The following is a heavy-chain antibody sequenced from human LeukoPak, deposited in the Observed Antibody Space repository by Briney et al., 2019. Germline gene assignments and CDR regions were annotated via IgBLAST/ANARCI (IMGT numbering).Heavy chain of an antibody. CDR2: IYYSGST. D-gene: IGHD6-19*01. CDR3: ARAIAVAGGTAIDY. CDR1: GGSISSGDYY. J-gene: IGHJ4*02. Sequence: SQTLSLTCTVSGGSISSGDYYWSWIRQPPGKGLEWIGYIYYSGSTYYNPSLKSRVTISVDTSKNQFSLKLSSVTAADTAVYYCARAIAVAGGTAIDYWGQGTLVTVSS. V-gene: IGHV4-30-4*01.